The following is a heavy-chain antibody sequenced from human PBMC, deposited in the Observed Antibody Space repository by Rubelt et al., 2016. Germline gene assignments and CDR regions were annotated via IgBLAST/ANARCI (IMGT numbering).Heavy chain of an antibody. V-gene: IGHV4-39*07. J-gene: IGHJ6*02. D-gene: IGHD3-10*01. CDR3: AREGIGELSDYYYNGMDV. CDR1: GGSISSSSYY. Sequence: ESGPGLVKPSETLSLTCTVSGGSISSSSYYWGWIRQPPGKGLEWIGSIYYSGSTYYNPSLKSRVTISVDTSKNQFSLKLSSVTAADTAVYYCAREGIGELSDYYYNGMDVWGQGTTVTVSS. CDR2: IYYSGST.